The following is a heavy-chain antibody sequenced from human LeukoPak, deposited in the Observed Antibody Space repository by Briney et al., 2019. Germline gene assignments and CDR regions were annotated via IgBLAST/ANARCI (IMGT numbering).Heavy chain of an antibody. Sequence: GASVKVSCRASEYTFTDYYIHWVRQAPGQGLEWMGWINPDNGGTNYAQKFQGRVTMTRDTSIRTVYMDLSRLRSDDTAVFYCTREARVGNWFDPWGQGTQVTVSS. V-gene: IGHV1-2*02. CDR1: EYTFTDYY. CDR2: INPDNGGT. CDR3: TREARVGNWFDP. J-gene: IGHJ5*02. D-gene: IGHD2-2*01.